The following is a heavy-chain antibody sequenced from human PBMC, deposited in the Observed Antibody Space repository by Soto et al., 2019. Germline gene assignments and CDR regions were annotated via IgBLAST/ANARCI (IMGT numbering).Heavy chain of an antibody. CDR1: GGTFSSYA. V-gene: IGHV1-69*13. D-gene: IGHD2-2*01. CDR2: IIPIFGTA. Sequence: SVKVSCKASGGTFSSYAISWVRQAPGQGLEWMGGIIPIFGTANYAQKFQGRVTITADESTSTAYMELSSLRSEDTAVYYCARPVSGRYCSSTSCYFSFYWFDPWGQGTLVTVSS. CDR3: ARPVSGRYCSSTSCYFSFYWFDP. J-gene: IGHJ5*02.